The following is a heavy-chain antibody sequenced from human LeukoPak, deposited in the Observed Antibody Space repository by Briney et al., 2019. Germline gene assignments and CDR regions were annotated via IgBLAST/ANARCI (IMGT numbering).Heavy chain of an antibody. CDR3: ARGPLVRLPSSFDP. CDR2: MNPNSGNT. D-gene: IGHD3-16*02. CDR1: GYTFTSYD. Sequence: ASVKVSCKASGYTFTSYDINWVRQATGQGLEWMGWMNPNSGNTGSAQRFQGRVTMTRDTSRSTAYMELRSLTSEDTAVYYCARGPLVRLPSSFDPWGQGTLDTVSS. J-gene: IGHJ5*02. V-gene: IGHV1-8*01.